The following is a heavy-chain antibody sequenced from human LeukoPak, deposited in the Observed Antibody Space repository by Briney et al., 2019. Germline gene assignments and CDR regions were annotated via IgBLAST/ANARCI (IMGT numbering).Heavy chain of an antibody. D-gene: IGHD3/OR15-3a*01. CDR2: IDTRGSGD. J-gene: IGHJ4*02. CDR1: GFTFSSSS. Sequence: GGSLRLSCAASGFTFSSSSMNWVRQAPGKGLEWVSSIDTRGSGDYYADSVKGRFTISRDNARNSLYLQMNSLRAEDTAVYYCARDRDWSFDYWGQGTLVTVSS. V-gene: IGHV3-21*01. CDR3: ARDRDWSFDY.